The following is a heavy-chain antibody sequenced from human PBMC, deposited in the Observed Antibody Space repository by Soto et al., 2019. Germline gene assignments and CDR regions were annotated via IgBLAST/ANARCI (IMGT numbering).Heavy chain of an antibody. J-gene: IGHJ6*02. V-gene: IGHV1-2*04. CDR3: ARGGFGELLYPQVLYYGMDV. Sequence: ASVKVSCKASGYTFTGYYMHWVRQAPGQGLEWMGWINPNSGGTNYAQKFQGWVTMTRDTSINTAYMELSRLRSDDTAVYYCARGGFGELLYPQVLYYGMDVWGQGTTVTVSS. CDR2: INPNSGGT. CDR1: GYTFTGYY. D-gene: IGHD3-10*01.